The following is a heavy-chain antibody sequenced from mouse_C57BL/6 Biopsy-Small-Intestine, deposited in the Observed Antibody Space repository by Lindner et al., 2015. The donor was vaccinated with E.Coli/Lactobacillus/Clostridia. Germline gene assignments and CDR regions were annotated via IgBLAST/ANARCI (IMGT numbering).Heavy chain of an antibody. V-gene: IGHV5-17*01. Sequence: VQLRGVWGGLVKPGGSLKISCAASGFTFSDFGMHWVRQAPEKGLEWIAYISSGSSLKYYVDTVKGRFTISRDNAKNILFLQMSSLRSEDTAMYYCARRVVTRDYYGMDYWGQGTSVTVSS. CDR3: ARRVVTRDYYGMDY. J-gene: IGHJ4*01. CDR1: GFTFSDFG. CDR2: ISSGSSLK. D-gene: IGHD2-2*01.